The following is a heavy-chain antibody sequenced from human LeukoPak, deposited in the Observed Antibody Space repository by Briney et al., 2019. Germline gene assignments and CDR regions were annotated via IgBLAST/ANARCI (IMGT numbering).Heavy chain of an antibody. CDR3: AREGYCSSSSCNNWLDP. J-gene: IGHJ5*02. Sequence: SETLSLTCTVSGGSLSSYYWSWIRQPPGKGLEWIGHIYYSGSTNYNPSLKSRITMSVDTSKNQFSLKLTSVTAADTAVYYCAREGYCSSSSCNNWLDPWGQGTLVTVSS. D-gene: IGHD2-2*01. V-gene: IGHV4-59*01. CDR2: IYYSGST. CDR1: GGSLSSYY.